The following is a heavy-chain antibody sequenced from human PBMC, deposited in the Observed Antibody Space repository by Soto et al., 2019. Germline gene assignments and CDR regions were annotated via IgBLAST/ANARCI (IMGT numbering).Heavy chain of an antibody. CDR1: GYTFTSYG. D-gene: IGHD3-3*01. V-gene: IGHV1-18*01. J-gene: IGHJ6*03. CDR3: ARGRFLEWLSNHYYYMDV. Sequence: ASVKVSCKASGYTFTSYGISWVRQAPGQGLERMGWISAYNGNTNYAQKLQGRVTMTTDTSTSTAYMELRSLRSDDTAVYYCARGRFLEWLSNHYYYMDVWGKGTTVTVSS. CDR2: ISAYNGNT.